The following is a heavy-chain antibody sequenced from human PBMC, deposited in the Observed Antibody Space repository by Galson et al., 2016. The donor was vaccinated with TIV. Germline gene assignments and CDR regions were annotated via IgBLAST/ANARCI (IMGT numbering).Heavy chain of an antibody. CDR2: ISPSGTI. CDR3: ARVATFDDAFDL. J-gene: IGHJ3*01. CDR1: GFTFSSYE. V-gene: IGHV3-48*03. D-gene: IGHD5-12*01. Sequence: SLRLSCAGSGFTFSSYEVNWVRQAPGKGLEWISYISPSGTIYYADSVKGRFTISRDNAKNSLFLQMNSLRAEDTAVYFCARVATFDDAFDLWGQGTVATVS.